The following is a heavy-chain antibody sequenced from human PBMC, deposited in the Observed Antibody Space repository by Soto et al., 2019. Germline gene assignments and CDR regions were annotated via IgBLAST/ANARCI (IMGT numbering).Heavy chain of an antibody. J-gene: IGHJ6*02. CDR3: ARPHSSGWYSYYYYYYGMDV. Sequence: GALRLSCAASGFTFSSYSMNWVRQAPRKGLEWASSISSSSGYIYYADSVKGRFTISRDNAKNSLYLQMNSLRAEDTAVYYCARPHSSGWYSYYYYYYGMDVWGQGTTVTVSS. D-gene: IGHD6-19*01. CDR1: GFTFSSYS. V-gene: IGHV3-21*01. CDR2: ISSSSGYI.